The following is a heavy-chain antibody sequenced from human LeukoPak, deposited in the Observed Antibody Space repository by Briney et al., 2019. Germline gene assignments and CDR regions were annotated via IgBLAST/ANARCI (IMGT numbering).Heavy chain of an antibody. J-gene: IGHJ4*02. CDR2: IKPDGSEE. CDR3: ARAGVTWGYDY. CDR1: GFTFSTYW. D-gene: IGHD2-8*01. V-gene: IGHV3-7*01. Sequence: GGSLKLSCTASGFTFSTYWMSWVRQAPGKGLEGVANIKPDGSEEYYVDSVKGRFTISRDNAKTSLYLQMNSLRAEDTAVYYCARAGVTWGYDYWGQGTLVTVSS.